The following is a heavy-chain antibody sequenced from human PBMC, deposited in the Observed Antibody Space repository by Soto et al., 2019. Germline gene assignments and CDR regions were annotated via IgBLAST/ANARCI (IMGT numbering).Heavy chain of an antibody. CDR1: GFTFSTYA. CDR3: ARRRAGSGYYFDH. Sequence: QVQLVESGGGVVQPGGSLRLSCVASGFTFSTYAIHWVRQAPGKGLEWVALVSVDGSLEYYADSVKGRSTVSRDNSKSPLYFQMNSLRPEDTAFYYCARRRAGSGYYFDHWGQGTLVTVSS. J-gene: IGHJ4*02. D-gene: IGHD3-22*01. V-gene: IGHV3-30-3*01. CDR2: VSVDGSLE.